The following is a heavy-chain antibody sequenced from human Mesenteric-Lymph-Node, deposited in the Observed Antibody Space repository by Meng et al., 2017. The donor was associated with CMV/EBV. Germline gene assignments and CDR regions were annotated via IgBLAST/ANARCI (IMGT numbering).Heavy chain of an antibody. CDR2: INNSGST. CDR1: GGSFGGYY. CDR3: ARHQRWLKSEGGFNY. J-gene: IGHJ4*02. D-gene: IGHD4-23*01. Sequence: QVQLQHWGASMFTPAGTLSLTCPVYGGSFGGYYWSWIRQPPRKGLEWIGEINNSGSTNYNPSLKSRVTISVDTSKNQFSLKLSSVTAADTAVYYCARHQRWLKSEGGFNYWGQGTLVTVSS. V-gene: IGHV4-34*01.